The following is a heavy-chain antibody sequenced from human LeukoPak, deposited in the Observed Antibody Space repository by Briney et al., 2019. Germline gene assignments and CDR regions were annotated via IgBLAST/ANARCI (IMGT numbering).Heavy chain of an antibody. CDR2: ISGSGGST. Sequence: GGSLRLSCAASGFTFSSYAMSWVRQAPGKGLEWGSAISGSGGSTYYADSVKGRFTISRDNSKNTLYLQMNSLRAEDTAVYYCANEMGNPGIAAAGTRNLFDYWGQGTLVTVSS. J-gene: IGHJ4*02. V-gene: IGHV3-23*01. D-gene: IGHD6-13*01. CDR3: ANEMGNPGIAAAGTRNLFDY. CDR1: GFTFSSYA.